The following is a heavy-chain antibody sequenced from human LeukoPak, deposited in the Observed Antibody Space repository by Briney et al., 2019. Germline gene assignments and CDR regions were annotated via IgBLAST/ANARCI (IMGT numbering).Heavy chain of an antibody. CDR1: GYTFNNYG. CDR2: INTNTGNP. Sequence: ASVKVSCKASGYTFNNYGISWVRQAPGQGLEWMGWINTNTGNPMYAQGFTGRFVFSLDTSVSTAYLQISSLKAEDTAVYFCARPGRGGIYFFDFWGQGTLVTVSS. J-gene: IGHJ4*02. V-gene: IGHV7-4-1*02. CDR3: ARPGRGGIYFFDF. D-gene: IGHD2-21*01.